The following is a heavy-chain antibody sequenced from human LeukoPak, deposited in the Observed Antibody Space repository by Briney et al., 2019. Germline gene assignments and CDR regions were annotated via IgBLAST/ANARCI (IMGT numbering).Heavy chain of an antibody. D-gene: IGHD6-6*01. CDR1: GGTFSSYP. J-gene: IGHJ6*02. CDR3: ARTNSSSSKWYYYGMDV. Sequence: ASVKVSFKASGGTFSSYPISWVRQAPGQGLEWIGRIIPILGIANYAQKFQGRVTITADKSTSTAYMELSSLRSEDTAVYYCARTNSSSSKWYYYGMDVWGQGTTVTVSS. CDR2: IIPILGIA. V-gene: IGHV1-69*02.